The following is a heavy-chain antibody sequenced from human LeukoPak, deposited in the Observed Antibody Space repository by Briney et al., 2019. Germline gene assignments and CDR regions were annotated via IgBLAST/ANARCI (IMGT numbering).Heavy chain of an antibody. Sequence: SETLSLTCTVSGGLVSSYFWNWIRQPAGKGLEWIGRIYTTENTNYNPALKSRVTMSVDESKNQFSLRLTSMTAADTAVYFCARSGNSWFDPWGPGILVTVSS. D-gene: IGHD6-25*01. CDR1: GGLVSSYF. CDR3: ARSGNSWFDP. V-gene: IGHV4-4*07. CDR2: IYTTENT. J-gene: IGHJ5*02.